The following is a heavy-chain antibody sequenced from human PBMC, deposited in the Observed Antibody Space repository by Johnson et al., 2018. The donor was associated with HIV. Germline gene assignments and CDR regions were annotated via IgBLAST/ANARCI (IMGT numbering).Heavy chain of an antibody. CDR2: ISHEEHNN. Sequence: VQLVESGGGVVQPGRSLRLSCAASGFTFSPYTMHWVRQAPGKGLEWVAVISHEEHNNYYADSVKGRFTISRDNSENTLYLQMNSLRAEDTAVYYCARDQGYDSSGFDAFDIWGQGTMVTVSS. V-gene: IGHV3-30-3*01. CDR1: GFTFSPYT. J-gene: IGHJ3*02. CDR3: ARDQGYDSSGFDAFDI. D-gene: IGHD3-22*01.